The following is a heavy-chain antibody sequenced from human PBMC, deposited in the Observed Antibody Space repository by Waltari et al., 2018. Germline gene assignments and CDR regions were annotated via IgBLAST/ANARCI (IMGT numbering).Heavy chain of an antibody. CDR2: ISYDGSNK. J-gene: IGHJ6*03. D-gene: IGHD3-22*01. CDR1: GFTFSSYA. Sequence: QVQLVESGGGVVQPGRSLRLSCAASGFTFSSYAMHWVRKAPGQGLEWVAVISYDGSNKYYADSVKGRFTISRDNSKNTLYLQMNSLRAEDTAVYYSVKGDYDSSGYPPYYYYMDVWGKGTTVTVSS. CDR3: VKGDYDSSGYPPYYYYMDV. V-gene: IGHV3-30-3*01.